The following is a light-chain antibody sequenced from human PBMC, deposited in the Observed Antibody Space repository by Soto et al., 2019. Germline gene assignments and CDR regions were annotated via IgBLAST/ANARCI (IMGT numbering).Light chain of an antibody. Sequence: QPASVSGSPGQSITISCTGTSSDVGGYNYVSWYQQHPGKAPKLMIYEVSNRPSGVSYRFSGSKSGNTASLTISGLQAEDEADYYCSSYTSSNTLEGVFGTGTKLTVL. CDR1: SSDVGGYNY. CDR3: SSYTSSNTLEGV. J-gene: IGLJ1*01. V-gene: IGLV2-14*01. CDR2: EVS.